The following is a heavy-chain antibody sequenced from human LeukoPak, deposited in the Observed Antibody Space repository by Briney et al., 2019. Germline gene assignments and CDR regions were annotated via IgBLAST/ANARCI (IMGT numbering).Heavy chain of an antibody. Sequence: GSLRLSCEASGFTFTTYWMSWVRQAPGKGLEWVANIKQDATEKYYLSSVWGRFAISRDNAKNSVDLQMNSLRAEDTAVYCCARSYGGWFDPWGQGTLVTVSS. V-gene: IGHV3-7*01. CDR3: ARSYGGWFDP. J-gene: IGHJ5*02. CDR1: GFTFTTYW. D-gene: IGHD3-10*01. CDR2: IKQDATEK.